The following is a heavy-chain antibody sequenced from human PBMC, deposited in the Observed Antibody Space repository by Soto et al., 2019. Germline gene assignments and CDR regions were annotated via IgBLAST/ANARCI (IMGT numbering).Heavy chain of an antibody. CDR1: DFTLSNAW. D-gene: IGHD6-19*01. J-gene: IGHJ4*02. CDR2: VKTKSEGDTT. CDR3: TADTSYSGGWAHDH. V-gene: IGHV3-15*07. Sequence: EVHLVESGGGLVKPGGSLRLSCAASDFTLSNAWMNWVRQGPGKGLEWVARVKTKSEGDTTDYAASVKGRFIISRDDSENTLYLQMHSLKTEDTGVYYCTADTSYSGGWAHDHWGQGTLVTVSS.